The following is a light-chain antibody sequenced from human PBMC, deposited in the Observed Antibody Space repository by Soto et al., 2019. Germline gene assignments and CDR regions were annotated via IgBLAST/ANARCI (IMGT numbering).Light chain of an antibody. J-gene: IGLJ1*01. Sequence: QLVLTQPPSASGTPGQRVTISCSGSSSNIGSNTVNWYQQLPGTAPKHLIYSNNQRPSGVPDRFSGSKSGTSASLAISGLQSEDEADYYCAAWDDSLNGLYVFGTGTKVTVL. CDR3: AAWDDSLNGLYV. CDR2: SNN. V-gene: IGLV1-44*01. CDR1: SSNIGSNT.